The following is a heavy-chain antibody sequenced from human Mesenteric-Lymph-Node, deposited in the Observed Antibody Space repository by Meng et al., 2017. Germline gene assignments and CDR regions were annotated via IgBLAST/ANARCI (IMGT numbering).Heavy chain of an antibody. CDR1: GDSVSSNSPT. Sequence: QVPLPQSGPRLLDPSQTLPLTCAISGDSVSSNSPTWNWIRQSPSRGLEWLGRTYYRSKWYNDYAVSVKSRISINPDTSKNQFSLQLNSVTPEDTAVYYCSRQTASWAHFDYWGQGALVTVSS. D-gene: IGHD2-21*02. V-gene: IGHV6-1*01. J-gene: IGHJ4*02. CDR2: TYYRSKWYN. CDR3: SRQTASWAHFDY.